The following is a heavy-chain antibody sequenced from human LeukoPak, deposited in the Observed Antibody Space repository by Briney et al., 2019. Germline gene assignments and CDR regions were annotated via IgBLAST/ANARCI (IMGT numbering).Heavy chain of an antibody. CDR2: IWYDGSNK. CDR1: GFTFSSYG. Sequence: GRSLRLSCAASGFTFSSYGMHWVRQAPGKGLEWVAVIWYDGSNKYYADSVKGRFTISRGNSKNTLYLQMNSLRAEDTAVYYCARGPPYCSSTSCYLEYWGQGTLVTVSS. D-gene: IGHD2-2*01. V-gene: IGHV3-33*01. CDR3: ARGPPYCSSTSCYLEY. J-gene: IGHJ4*02.